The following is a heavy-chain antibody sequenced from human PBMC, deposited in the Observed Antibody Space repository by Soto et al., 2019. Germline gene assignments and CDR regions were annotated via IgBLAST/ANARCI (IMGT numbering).Heavy chain of an antibody. CDR2: IYYSGST. V-gene: IGHV4-31*03. CDR3: ARSSTSANYFDY. D-gene: IGHD2-2*01. CDR1: GGSISSGGYY. Sequence: QVQLQESGPGLVKPSQTLSLTCTVSGGSISSGGYYWSWIRQHPGKGLEWIGYIYYSGSTYYNPSLKIRVTRSVDTSKNQFSRKLSSVTAADTAVYYCARSSTSANYFDYWGQGTLVTVSS. J-gene: IGHJ4*02.